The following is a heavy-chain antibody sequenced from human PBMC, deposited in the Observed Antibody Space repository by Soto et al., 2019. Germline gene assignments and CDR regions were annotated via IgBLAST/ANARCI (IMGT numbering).Heavy chain of an antibody. Sequence: QVQLVQSGAEVKKPGASVKISCKSSGYTFTSYYMHWVRQAPGQGLEWMGMINPSGGSTNYAQRFQGRVTMTRDTSTSTVYMDLSVLRSEDTAVYYCARGFCTTTTCLVGDFWGQGTLVTVSS. CDR2: INPSGGST. CDR3: ARGFCTTTTCLVGDF. CDR1: GYTFTSYY. D-gene: IGHD2-2*01. J-gene: IGHJ4*02. V-gene: IGHV1-46*01.